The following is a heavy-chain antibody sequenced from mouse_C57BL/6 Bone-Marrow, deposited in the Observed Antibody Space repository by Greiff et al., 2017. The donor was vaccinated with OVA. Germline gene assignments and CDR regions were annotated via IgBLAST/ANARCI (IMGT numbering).Heavy chain of an antibody. CDR1: GYTFTSYW. CDR3: ASYYSVYYAMDY. V-gene: IGHV1-64*01. D-gene: IGHD2-12*01. CDR2: IHPNSGST. J-gene: IGHJ4*01. Sequence: VQLQQSGAELVKPGASVKLSCKASGYTFTSYWMHWVKQRPGQGLEWIGMIHPNSGSTNYNEKFKSKATLTVDKSSSTAYMQLSSLTSEYSAVYYCASYYSVYYAMDYWGQGTSVTVSS.